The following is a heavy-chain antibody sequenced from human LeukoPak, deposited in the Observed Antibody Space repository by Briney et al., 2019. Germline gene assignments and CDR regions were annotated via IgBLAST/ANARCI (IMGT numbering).Heavy chain of an antibody. V-gene: IGHV1-2*02. D-gene: IGHD1-1*01. CDR3: ATSTVTHTRDP. J-gene: IGHJ5*02. Sequence: ASVKVSCQASEYTSSDFYLNWVRQAPGQGLEWMGWINPYTGATIYAQNFQGRVTMTWDASIGTGYVELTRLTSDDTALYYCATSTVTHTRDPWGQGTLVSFSS. CDR1: EYTSSDFY. CDR2: INPYTGAT.